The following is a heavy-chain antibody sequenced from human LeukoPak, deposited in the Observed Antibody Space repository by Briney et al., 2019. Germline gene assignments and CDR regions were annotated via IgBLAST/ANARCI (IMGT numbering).Heavy chain of an antibody. V-gene: IGHV5-51*01. Sequence: GESLKISCKGSGYSFTSYWIXXXRQMPGKGLEWMGIIYXGDSDTXXXPSFQGQVTXSAXKSISTAYLQWSSLKASDTAMYYCARRGTAMDFDYWGQGTLVTVSS. J-gene: IGHJ4*02. CDR3: ARRGTAMDFDY. D-gene: IGHD5-18*01. CDR1: GYSFTSYW. CDR2: IYXGDSDT.